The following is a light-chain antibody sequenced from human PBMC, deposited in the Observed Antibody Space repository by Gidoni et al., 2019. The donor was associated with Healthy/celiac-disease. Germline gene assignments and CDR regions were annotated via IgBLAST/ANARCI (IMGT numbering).Light chain of an antibody. CDR2: DVS. J-gene: IGLJ2*01. V-gene: IGLV2-14*01. Sequence: HSALTQPASASGYPGQSITISCTGTSSDVGGYNYVYWYQQHPGKAPKLMIYDVSNRPSGVSNRFSGSKSGNTASLTISGLQAEDEADYYCSSYTSSSTPIFGGGTKLTVL. CDR3: SSYTSSSTPI. CDR1: SSDVGGYNY.